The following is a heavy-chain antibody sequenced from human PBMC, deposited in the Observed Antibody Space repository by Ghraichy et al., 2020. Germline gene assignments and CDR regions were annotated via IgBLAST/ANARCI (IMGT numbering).Heavy chain of an antibody. D-gene: IGHD3-22*01. Sequence: SETLSLTCTVSGGSISSYYWSWIRQPPGKGLEWIGYIYYSGSTNYNPSLKSRVTISVDTSKNQFSLKLSSVTAADTAVYYCARVTYYYDFGRLDIWGQGTMVTVSS. CDR2: IYYSGST. V-gene: IGHV4-59*01. CDR1: GGSISSYY. J-gene: IGHJ3*02. CDR3: ARVTYYYDFGRLDI.